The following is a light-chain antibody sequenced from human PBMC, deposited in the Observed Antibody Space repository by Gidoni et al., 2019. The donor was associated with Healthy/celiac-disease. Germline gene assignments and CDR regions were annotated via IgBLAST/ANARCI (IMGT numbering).Light chain of an antibody. CDR3: QQPMYT. CDR1: QGISSY. CDR2: AAS. V-gene: IGKV1-9*01. J-gene: IGKJ2*01. Sequence: IQLTQSPSSLSASVGDRVTITCRASQGISSYLAWYQQKPGKAPKLLIYAASTLQSVVPSRFSGSGSGTDFTLTISSLQPEDFATYYCQQPMYTFGQGTKLEIK.